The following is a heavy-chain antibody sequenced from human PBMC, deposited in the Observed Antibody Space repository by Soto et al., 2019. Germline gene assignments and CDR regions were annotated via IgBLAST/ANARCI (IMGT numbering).Heavy chain of an antibody. V-gene: IGHV1-18*01. CDR1: GYTFTSYG. CDR3: ARESEVAETVYFLY. D-gene: IGHD6-19*01. J-gene: IGHJ1*01. CDR2: IIAYNGNT. Sequence: QVQLVQSGAEVKKPGASVKVSCEASGYTFTSYGISWVRQAPGQGLEWMGWIIAYNGNTNYAQKVQGRVTMTTDTSTRTAFMELRSLRSDDTAVYYCARESEVAETVYFLYWGQGTRVTVSS.